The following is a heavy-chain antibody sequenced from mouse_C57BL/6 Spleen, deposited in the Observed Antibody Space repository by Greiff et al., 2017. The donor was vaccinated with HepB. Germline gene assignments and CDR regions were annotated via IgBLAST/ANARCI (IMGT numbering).Heavy chain of an antibody. Sequence: EVQLVESGGDLVKPGGSLKLSCAASGFTFSSYGMSWVRQTPDKRLEWVATISSGGSYTYYPDSVKGRFTISRDNAKNTLYLQMSSLKSEDTAMYYCARHDPTTVVAKSYFDYWGQGTTLTVSS. CDR3: ARHDPTTVVAKSYFDY. CDR2: ISSGGSYT. V-gene: IGHV5-6*01. J-gene: IGHJ2*01. D-gene: IGHD1-1*01. CDR1: GFTFSSYG.